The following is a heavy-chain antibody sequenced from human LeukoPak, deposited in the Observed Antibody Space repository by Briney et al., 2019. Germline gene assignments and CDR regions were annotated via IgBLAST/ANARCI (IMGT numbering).Heavy chain of an antibody. V-gene: IGHV4-59*01. J-gene: IGHJ4*02. CDR3: ARDLATAFDY. CDR2: IYYSGST. CDR1: GGSISSYY. D-gene: IGHD5-24*01. Sequence: PSETLSLTCTVSGGSISSYYWSWSRQPPGKGLEWIGHIYYSGSTNYNPSLKSRVTISVDMSKNQFSLRLRSVTAADTAVYYCARDLATAFDYWGQGTLVAVSS.